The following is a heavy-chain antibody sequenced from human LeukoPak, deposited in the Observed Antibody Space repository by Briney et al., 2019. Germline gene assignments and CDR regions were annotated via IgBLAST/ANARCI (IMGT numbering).Heavy chain of an antibody. CDR3: ARGSSGWPLDY. Sequence: GGSLRLSCAASGFTFSSYAMHWVRRAPGKGLEWVAVISYDGSNKYYADSVKGRFTISRDNSKNTLYLQMNSLRAEDTAVYYCARGSSGWPLDYWGQGTLVTVSS. J-gene: IGHJ4*02. CDR2: ISYDGSNK. CDR1: GFTFSSYA. D-gene: IGHD6-19*01. V-gene: IGHV3-30-3*01.